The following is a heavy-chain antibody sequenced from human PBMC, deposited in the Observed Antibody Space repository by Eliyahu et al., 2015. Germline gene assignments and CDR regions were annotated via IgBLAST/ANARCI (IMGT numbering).Heavy chain of an antibody. V-gene: IGHV3-7*01. D-gene: IGHD3-10*01. Sequence: EAQLVESGGGLVQPGGSLXLSCEASEIPFRGYWMNWVRQXPGKGLVCVVXIXEDGSEKXYVDSVKGRFTISRDNDQNSLFLQMNSLRTEDTAIYYCVPAPMVRGFHDAFDIWGQGTKVTVSS. J-gene: IGHJ3*02. CDR3: VPAPMVRGFHDAFDI. CDR2: IXEDGSEK. CDR1: EIPFRGYW.